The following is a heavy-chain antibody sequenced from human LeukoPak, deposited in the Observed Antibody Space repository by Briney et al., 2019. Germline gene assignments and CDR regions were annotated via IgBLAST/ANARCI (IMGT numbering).Heavy chain of an antibody. CDR2: IKQDGSDR. D-gene: IGHD2-21*01. CDR1: GFTFSDYW. J-gene: IGHJ6*03. Sequence: GGSLRLSCAAAGFTFSDYWMIWVRQTLGKGLQWVADIKQDGSDRFYVDSVKGRFTISRDNAKNSLYLQMNSLRAEDTAVYYCARLYCGVGICYSYYMDVWGKGTTVTVSS. V-gene: IGHV3-7*01. CDR3: ARLYCGVGICYSYYMDV.